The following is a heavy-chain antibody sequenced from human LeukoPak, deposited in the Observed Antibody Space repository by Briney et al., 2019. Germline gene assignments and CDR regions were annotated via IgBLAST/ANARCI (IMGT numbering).Heavy chain of an antibody. CDR2: TYYRSKWYN. D-gene: IGHD3-22*01. CDR1: GDSVSSNSAA. V-gene: IGHV6-1*01. J-gene: IGHJ4*02. CDR3: ARDNGYYDSSGYHQWYPFDY. Sequence: SQTLSLTCAISGDSVSSNSAAWNWIRQSPSRGLEWLGRTYYRSKWYNDYAVSVKSRITISPDTSKNQFSLQLNSVTPEDTAVYYCARDNGYYDSSGYHQWYPFDYWGQGTLVTVSS.